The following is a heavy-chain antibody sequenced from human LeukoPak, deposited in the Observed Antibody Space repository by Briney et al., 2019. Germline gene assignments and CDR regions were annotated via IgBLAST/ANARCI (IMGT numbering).Heavy chain of an antibody. CDR3: ARGASSSFTEKYYGMDV. J-gene: IGHJ6*02. Sequence: SETLSLTCTVSGGSISSYYWSWIRQPAGKGLEWIGRIYTSGSTNYNPSLKSRVTMSVDTSKNQFSLKLSSVTAADTAVYYCARGASSSFTEKYYGMDVWGQGTTVTVSS. CDR2: IYTSGST. D-gene: IGHD6-13*01. CDR1: GGSISSYY. V-gene: IGHV4-4*07.